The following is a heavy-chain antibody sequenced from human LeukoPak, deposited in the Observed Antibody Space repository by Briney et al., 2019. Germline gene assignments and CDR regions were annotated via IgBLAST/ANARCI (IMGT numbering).Heavy chain of an antibody. D-gene: IGHD2-2*01. Sequence: PSETLSHTCTVSGGSISSYYWSWIRQPPGKGLEWIGYIYYSGSTNYNPSLKSRVTISVDTSKNQFSLKLSSVTAADTAVYYCARGDIVVVPAAGDAFDIWGQGTMVTVSS. V-gene: IGHV4-59*01. CDR2: IYYSGST. J-gene: IGHJ3*02. CDR3: ARGDIVVVPAAGDAFDI. CDR1: GGSISSYY.